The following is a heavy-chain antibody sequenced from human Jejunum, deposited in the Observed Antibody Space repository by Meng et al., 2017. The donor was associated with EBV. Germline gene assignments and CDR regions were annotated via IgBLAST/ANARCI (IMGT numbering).Heavy chain of an antibody. D-gene: IGHD1-26*01. CDR2: IYWDDSR. CDR1: GFSLTTNGVG. Sequence: HITLKEPGPPLVNPTPTLTLTCSFSGFSLTTNGVGVGWIRQPPGKALEWLAVIYWDDSRLYSPSLNSRLTITNDSSKSQVVLTMTDMDPVATATYYCAHKGSGSYPLDYWGQGTLVTVSS. J-gene: IGHJ4*02. CDR3: AHKGSGSYPLDY. V-gene: IGHV2-5*02.